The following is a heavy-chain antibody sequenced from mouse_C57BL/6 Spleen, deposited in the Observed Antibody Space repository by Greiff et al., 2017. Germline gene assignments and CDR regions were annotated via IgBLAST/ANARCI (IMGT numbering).Heavy chain of an antibody. CDR1: GFTFSDYG. CDR3: ARPHYYGSSLYFDY. D-gene: IGHD1-1*01. V-gene: IGHV5-17*01. Sequence: EVKLMESGGGLVKPGGSLKLSCAASGFTFSDYGMHWVRQAPEKGLEWVAYISSGSSTIYYADTVKGRFTISRDNAKNTLFLQMTSLRSEDTAMYYCARPHYYGSSLYFDYWGQGTTLTVSS. CDR2: ISSGSSTI. J-gene: IGHJ2*01.